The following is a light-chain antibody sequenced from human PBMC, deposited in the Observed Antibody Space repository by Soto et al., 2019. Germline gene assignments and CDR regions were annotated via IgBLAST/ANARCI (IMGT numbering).Light chain of an antibody. V-gene: IGLV3-21*02. CDR2: DDG. CDR1: NIAIKS. J-gene: IGLJ2*01. CDR3: QVWDSSSDHRVV. Sequence: SYELTQAPSVSVAPGQTARITCGGNNIAIKSVYWYQQKPCQAPVLVVYDDGDRPSGIPERFSGSNSGNTATLTITRVEAGDEDDYHCQVWDSSSDHRVVFGGGTKLTVL.